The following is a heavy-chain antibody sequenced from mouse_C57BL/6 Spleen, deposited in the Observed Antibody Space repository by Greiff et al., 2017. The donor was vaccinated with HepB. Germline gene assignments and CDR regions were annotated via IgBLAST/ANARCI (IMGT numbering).Heavy chain of an antibody. CDR1: GYSITSGYY. D-gene: IGHD2-3*01. Sequence: EVKLQESGPGLVKPSQSLSLTCSVTGYSITSGYYWNWIRQFPGNKLEWMGYISYDGSNNYNPSLKNRISITRDTSKNQFFLKLNSVTTEDTATYYCARDEGWLLLDYWGQGTTLTVSS. CDR2: ISYDGSN. CDR3: ARDEGWLLLDY. J-gene: IGHJ2*01. V-gene: IGHV3-6*01.